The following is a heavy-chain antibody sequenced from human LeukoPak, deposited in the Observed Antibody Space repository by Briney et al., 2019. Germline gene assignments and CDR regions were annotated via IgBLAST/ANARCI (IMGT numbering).Heavy chain of an antibody. CDR1: GFTFSSFA. Sequence: GRSLRLSCDASGFTFSSFAMHLVRQAPGKGLEWGTIISYDGSDTYYTDSVKGRFTISRDNSKNTLYLQMNSLRAEDTAVYYCASARVVEVLATPTALDYWGQGTLVTVSS. CDR3: ASARVVEVLATPTALDY. V-gene: IGHV3-30-3*01. D-gene: IGHD2-15*01. J-gene: IGHJ4*02. CDR2: ISYDGSDT.